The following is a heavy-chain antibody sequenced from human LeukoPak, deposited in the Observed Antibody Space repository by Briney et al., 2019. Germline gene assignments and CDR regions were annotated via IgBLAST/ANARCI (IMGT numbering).Heavy chain of an antibody. CDR3: AGASRYEHGWGTLMSYRYYGMDV. J-gene: IGHJ6*04. Sequence: GGSLRLSCAASGFTFSSYWMHWVRQAPGKGLVWVSRINSDGSSTSYADSVKGRFTISRDNAKSSLYLQMNSLRVEDTAVFYCAGASRYEHGWGTLMSYRYYGMDVWGKGTTATVSS. CDR1: GFTFSSYW. CDR2: INSDGSST. D-gene: IGHD3-10*01. V-gene: IGHV3-74*01.